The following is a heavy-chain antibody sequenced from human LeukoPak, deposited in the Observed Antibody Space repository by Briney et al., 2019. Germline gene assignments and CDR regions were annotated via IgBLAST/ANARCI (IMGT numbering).Heavy chain of an antibody. CDR1: GGSFSGYY. V-gene: IGHV4-34*01. CDR2: INHSGST. CDR3: ARRITMIVVVTFGRLFDY. Sequence: SETLSFTCAVYGGSFSGYYWSWIRQPPGKGLEWIGEINHSGSTNYNPSLKSRVTISVDTSKNQFSLKLSSVTAADTAVYYCARRITMIVVVTFGRLFDYWGQGTLVTVSS. D-gene: IGHD3-22*01. J-gene: IGHJ4*02.